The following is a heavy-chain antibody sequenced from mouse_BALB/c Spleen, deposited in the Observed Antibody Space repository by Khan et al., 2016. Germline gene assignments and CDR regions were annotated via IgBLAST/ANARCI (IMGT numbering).Heavy chain of an antibody. J-gene: IGHJ2*01. V-gene: IGHV3-2*02. Sequence: DVKLEESGPGLVKPSQSLSLTCTVTGYSITSGYGWNWIRQFPGNKLEWMGYISYSGSTNYNPSLKSRISITRDTSKNQFFLQLNSVTTEDTATYYCARTARIKYWGQGTTLTVSS. CDR2: ISYSGST. CDR1: GYSITSGYG. CDR3: ARTARIKY. D-gene: IGHD1-2*01.